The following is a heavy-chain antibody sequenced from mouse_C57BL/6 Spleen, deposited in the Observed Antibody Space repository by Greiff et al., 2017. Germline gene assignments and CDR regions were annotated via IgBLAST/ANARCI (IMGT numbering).Heavy chain of an antibody. D-gene: IGHD2-1*01. Sequence: QVQLQQSGAELARPGASVKLSCKASGYTFTSFGISWVKQSTGQGLEWIGEIYPRSGNTYYNEKFKGKATLTADKSSSTAYMGLRSLTSWNSAVYFCARGVYYGNYCAMDYWGQGTSVTVSS. V-gene: IGHV1-81*01. CDR2: IYPRSGNT. J-gene: IGHJ4*01. CDR1: GYTFTSFG. CDR3: ARGVYYGNYCAMDY.